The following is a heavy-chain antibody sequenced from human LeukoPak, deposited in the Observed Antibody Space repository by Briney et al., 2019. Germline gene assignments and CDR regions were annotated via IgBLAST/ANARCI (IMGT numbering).Heavy chain of an antibody. V-gene: IGHV4-59*01. Sequence: SETLSLTCTVSGGSISSYYWSWIRQPPGKGLEWIGYIYYSGSTNYNPSLKSRVTISVDTSKNQFSLKLSSVTAADTAVYYCARMMGSEYDFWSGYYGAFDIWGQGTMVTVSS. CDR2: IYYSGST. CDR1: GGSISSYY. J-gene: IGHJ3*02. D-gene: IGHD3-3*01. CDR3: ARMMGSEYDFWSGYYGAFDI.